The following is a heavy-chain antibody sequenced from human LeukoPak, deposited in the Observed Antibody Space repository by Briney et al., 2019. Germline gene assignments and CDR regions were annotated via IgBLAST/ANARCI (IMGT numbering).Heavy chain of an antibody. CDR1: GFTFSSYG. Sequence: PGPCLTPACEPSGFTFSSYGMHSVRQAPGRGLEWEAVVLNDGNSKYYGDSVKGRFTISRDNSKNTLYLQMNGLRVEDTAVYYCAKDFYDGWDSYFDYWGEGNLVTVSS. D-gene: IGHD3-3*01. J-gene: IGHJ4*02. V-gene: IGHV3-30*18. CDR3: AKDFYDGWDSYFDY. CDR2: VLNDGNSK.